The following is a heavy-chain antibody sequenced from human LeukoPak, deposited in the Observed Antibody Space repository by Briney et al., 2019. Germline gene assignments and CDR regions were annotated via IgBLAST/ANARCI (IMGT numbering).Heavy chain of an antibody. V-gene: IGHV4-59*08. J-gene: IGHJ4*02. D-gene: IGHD2/OR15-2a*01. CDR1: GGSFSGYY. Sequence: SETLSLTCAVYGGSFSGYYWSWIRQPPGKGLEWIGYIYYSGNTNYNTSLQSRVSISVDTSKNQFSLSLSSVTAADTAVYYCARHSLTYYDFDYWGQGTLVTVSS. CDR3: ARHSLTYYDFDY. CDR2: IYYSGNT.